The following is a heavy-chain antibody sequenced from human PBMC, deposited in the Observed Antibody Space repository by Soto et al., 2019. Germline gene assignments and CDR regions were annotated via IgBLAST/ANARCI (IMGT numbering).Heavy chain of an antibody. CDR1: GFSLSTSGVG. V-gene: IGHV2-5*02. CDR2: IYWDDDK. J-gene: IGHJ3*02. Sequence: QITLKESGPTLVKPTQTLTLTCTFSGFSLSTSGVGVGWIRQPPGKALEWLALIYWDDDKRYSPSLKSRLTITKDTSNTQVVLTMTNMDPVDTATYYCAHRPYYYDSSAPGDAFDIWGQGTMVTVSS. D-gene: IGHD3-22*01. CDR3: AHRPYYYDSSAPGDAFDI.